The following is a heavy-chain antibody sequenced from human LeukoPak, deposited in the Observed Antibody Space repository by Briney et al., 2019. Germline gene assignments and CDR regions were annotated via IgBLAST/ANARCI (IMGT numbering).Heavy chain of an antibody. V-gene: IGHV3-23*01. Sequence: PGGSLRLSCAASGFIFTTYALSWVRQAPGRGLEWVSAISSSGSSTYYADSVKGRFTISRDNSKNTLYLQMNSLRAEDMAVYYCTKTTVSNGWYYFDYWGQGTLVTVSS. D-gene: IGHD6-19*01. J-gene: IGHJ4*02. CDR1: GFIFTTYA. CDR3: TKTTVSNGWYYFDY. CDR2: ISSSGSST.